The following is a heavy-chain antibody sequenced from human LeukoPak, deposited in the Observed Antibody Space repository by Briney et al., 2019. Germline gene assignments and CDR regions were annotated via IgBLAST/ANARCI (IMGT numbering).Heavy chain of an antibody. CDR3: ARGAYYYDSSGYYYQVWFDP. J-gene: IGHJ5*02. D-gene: IGHD3-22*01. V-gene: IGHV1-46*01. Sequence: GASVKVSCKASGYTFTSYYMHWVRQAPGQGLEWMGIINPSGGSTSYAQKFQGRVTMTRDMSTSTVYMELSSLRSEDTAVYYCARGAYYYDSSGYYYQVWFDPWGQGTLVTVSS. CDR1: GYTFTSYY. CDR2: INPSGGST.